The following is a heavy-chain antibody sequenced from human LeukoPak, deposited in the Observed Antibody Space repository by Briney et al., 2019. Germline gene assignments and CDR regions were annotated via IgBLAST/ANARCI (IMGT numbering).Heavy chain of an antibody. V-gene: IGHV1-58*02. CDR1: GFTFTSSA. CDR2: IVVGSGNT. D-gene: IGHD5-18*01. CDR3: ARDQNGYSYGYYYYYMDV. Sequence: ASVKVSCKASGFTFTSSAMQWVRQARGQRLEWIGWIVVGSGNTSYAQKLQGRVTMTRDMHTRKVYMELSSLRSEDTAVYYCARDQNGYSYGYYYYYMDVWGKGTTVTVSS. J-gene: IGHJ6*03.